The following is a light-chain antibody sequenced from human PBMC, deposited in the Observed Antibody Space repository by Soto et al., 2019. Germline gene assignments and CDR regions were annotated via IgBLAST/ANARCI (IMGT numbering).Light chain of an antibody. CDR2: GAS. J-gene: IGKJ2*01. CDR3: QQYHNWPPYT. V-gene: IGKV3-15*01. Sequence: EIVMTQSPATLSVSPGERTTLSCRASQSVFSNLAWYQQKPGQAPRLLIYGASTRATGIPARFSGSGSGTEFTLTISSLQSEDFALYYCQQYHNWPPYTFGQGTKLEIK. CDR1: QSVFSN.